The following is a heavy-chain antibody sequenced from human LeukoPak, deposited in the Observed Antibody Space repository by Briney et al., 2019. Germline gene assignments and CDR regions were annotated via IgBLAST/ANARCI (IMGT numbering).Heavy chain of an antibody. CDR2: IYYSGST. J-gene: IGHJ4*02. V-gene: IGHV4-39*01. D-gene: IGHD1-26*01. CDR1: GFTVSSNY. CDR3: ARRSGSYSDY. Sequence: GSLRLSCAASGFTVSSNYMSWVRQAPGKGLEWIGSIYYSGSTYYNPSLKSRVTISVDTSKNQFSLKLSSVTAADTAVYYCARRSGSYSDYWGQGTLVTVSS.